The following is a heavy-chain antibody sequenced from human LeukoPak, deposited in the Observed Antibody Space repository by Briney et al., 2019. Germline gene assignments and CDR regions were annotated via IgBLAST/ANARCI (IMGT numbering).Heavy chain of an antibody. CDR1: SGSFSGYY. D-gene: IGHD3-22*01. CDR3: ARVHYYYDSSGYQDWSFDL. CDR2: INHSGST. V-gene: IGHV4-34*01. J-gene: IGHJ2*01. Sequence: KPSETLSLTCAVYSGSFSGYYWSWIRQPPGKGLEWIGEINHSGSTNYNPSLKSRVTMSVDTSKNQFSLKLSSVTAADTAVYYCARVHYYYDSSGYQDWSFDLWGRGTLVTVSS.